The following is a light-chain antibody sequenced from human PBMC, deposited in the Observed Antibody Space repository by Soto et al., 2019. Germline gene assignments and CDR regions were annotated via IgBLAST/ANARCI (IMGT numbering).Light chain of an antibody. J-gene: IGKJ1*01. CDR2: DAS. V-gene: IGKV1-5*01. CDR3: HPYNSYPRT. CDR1: QSVSRW. Sequence: DIQMTQSPSTLSASVGDRVTITCRAGQSVSRWLAWYQQKPGKAPKFLIYDASSLESGVPSRFSGGGSGTEFTLTISSLKTNDFTHSYSHPYNSYPRTFGKGTKVEIK.